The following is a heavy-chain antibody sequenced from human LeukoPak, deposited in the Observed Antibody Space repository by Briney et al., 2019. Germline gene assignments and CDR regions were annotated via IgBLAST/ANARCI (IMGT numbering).Heavy chain of an antibody. Sequence: SETLSLTCTVSGGSISSYYWSWIRQPPGKGLEWIGYIYYSGSTNYNPSLKSRVTISVDTSKNQFSLKLSSVTAADTAVYYCARDVFSGRYCSGGSCYVGGQGTLVTVSS. CDR3: ARDVFSGRYCSGGSCYV. J-gene: IGHJ4*02. CDR1: GGSISSYY. CDR2: IYYSGST. V-gene: IGHV4-59*12. D-gene: IGHD2-15*01.